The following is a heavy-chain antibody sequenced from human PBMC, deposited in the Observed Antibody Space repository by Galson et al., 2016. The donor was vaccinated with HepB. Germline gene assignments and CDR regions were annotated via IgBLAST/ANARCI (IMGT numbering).Heavy chain of an antibody. J-gene: IGHJ4*02. Sequence: PALVKPTQTLTLTCDVSGFSVTTSGVGVGWIRQPPRKALEWLALIYWDDDKSYSPSLKNRVTITKDSSKNQVVLTLTNMDPADTPPYYCVTRELYSFDNWGQGILVTVSS. CDR3: VTRELYSFDN. CDR2: IYWDDDK. V-gene: IGHV2-5*02. D-gene: IGHD3-10*01. CDR1: GFSVTTSGVG.